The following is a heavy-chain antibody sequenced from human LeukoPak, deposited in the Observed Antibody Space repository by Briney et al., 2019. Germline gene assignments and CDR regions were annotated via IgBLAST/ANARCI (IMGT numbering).Heavy chain of an antibody. CDR1: GFTVSSNY. Sequence: GGSLRLSCAASGFTVSSNYVSWVRQAPGKGLEWVSIIYSDGSTYNADSVKGRFTISRDNSKNTLYLQMNSLRAEDTAVYYCARAGPSSSWHQFDYWGQGTLVTVSS. CDR2: IYSDGST. CDR3: ARAGPSSSWHQFDY. J-gene: IGHJ4*02. D-gene: IGHD6-13*01. V-gene: IGHV3-53*01.